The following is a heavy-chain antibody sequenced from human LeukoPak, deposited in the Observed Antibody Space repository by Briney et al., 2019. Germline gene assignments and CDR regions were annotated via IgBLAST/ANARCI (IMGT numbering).Heavy chain of an antibody. CDR2: ISGSGGST. CDR3: AKDTRSSGPRGYFDY. Sequence: PGGSLRLSCAASGFTFSSYAMSWVRQAPGKGLEWVSAISGSGGSTYYADSVKGRFTLSRDNSKNTLYLQINSLRDEDTAVYYCAKDTRSSGPRGYFDYWGQGTLVTVSS. J-gene: IGHJ4*02. D-gene: IGHD3-10*01. V-gene: IGHV3-23*01. CDR1: GFTFSSYA.